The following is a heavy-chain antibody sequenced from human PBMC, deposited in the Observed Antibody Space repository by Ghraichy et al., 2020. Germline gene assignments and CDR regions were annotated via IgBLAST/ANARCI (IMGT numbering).Heavy chain of an antibody. V-gene: IGHV3-48*02. CDR2: ITSSGRTI. J-gene: IGHJ6*02. D-gene: IGHD4-23*01. CDR3: ARGSTVVRFYYYDGMDV. Sequence: GGSLRLSCFGSGFTFSSYSMNWVRQSPGKGLEWVSYITSSGRTIFYADSVRGRFTISRDNAQNSLYLQMNSLRDADTAVYYCARGSTVVRFYYYDGMDVWGQGTTVTVSS. CDR1: GFTFSSYS.